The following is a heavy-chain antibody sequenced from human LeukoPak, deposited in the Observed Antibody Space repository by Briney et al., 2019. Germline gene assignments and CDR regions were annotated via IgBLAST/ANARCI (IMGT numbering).Heavy chain of an antibody. CDR3: ARVPSSTSSYYYYGMDV. D-gene: IGHD2-2*01. V-gene: IGHV3-53*01. Sequence: PGGSLRLSCAASGFTVSSNYMSWVRQAPGKGLEWVSVIYSGGSTYYADSVKGRFTISRDNSKNTLYLQMNSLRAEDTTVYYCARVPSSTSSYYYYGMDVWGQGTTVTVSS. CDR1: GFTVSSNY. J-gene: IGHJ6*02. CDR2: IYSGGST.